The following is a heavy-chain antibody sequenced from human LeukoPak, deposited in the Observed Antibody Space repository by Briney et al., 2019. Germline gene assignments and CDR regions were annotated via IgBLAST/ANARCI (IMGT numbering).Heavy chain of an antibody. CDR1: GYTFTGYY. CDR3: APRIAAAGYFDY. Sequence: ASVKVSCKASGYTFTGYYMHWVRQAPGQGLEWMGWINPNSGGTNYAQKFQGRVTMTRDTSISTAYMELSRLRSEDTAVYYCAPRIAAAGYFDYWGQGTLVTVSS. V-gene: IGHV1-2*02. J-gene: IGHJ4*02. D-gene: IGHD6-13*01. CDR2: INPNSGGT.